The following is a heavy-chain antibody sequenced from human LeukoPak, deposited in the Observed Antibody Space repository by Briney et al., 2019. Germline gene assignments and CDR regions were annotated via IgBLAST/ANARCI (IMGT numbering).Heavy chain of an antibody. D-gene: IGHD2-2*01. V-gene: IGHV4-30-4*01. CDR2: IYYSGST. CDR3: ARAIVVVPAANNWFDP. J-gene: IGHJ5*02. Sequence: SETLSLTRTVSGGSISSGDYYWSWIRQPPGKGLEWIGYIYYSGSTYYNPSLKSRVTISVDTSKNQFSLKLSPVTAADTAVYYCARAIVVVPAANNWFDPWGQGTLVTVSS. CDR1: GGSISSGDYY.